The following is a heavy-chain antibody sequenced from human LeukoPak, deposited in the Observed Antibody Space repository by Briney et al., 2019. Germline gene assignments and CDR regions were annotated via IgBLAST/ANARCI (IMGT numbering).Heavy chain of an antibody. CDR3: ARGSGSYLAEYFQH. CDR1: GGSISSNTYY. Sequence: SETLSLTCSVSGGSISSNTYYWVWIRQPPGKGLEWIGSIFYSGRTYYNPSLKSRVTISVDTSKNQFSLKLNSVTAADTAVFDCARGSGSYLAEYFQHWGQGTLVTLSS. CDR2: IFYSGRT. D-gene: IGHD1-26*01. V-gene: IGHV4-39*07. J-gene: IGHJ1*01.